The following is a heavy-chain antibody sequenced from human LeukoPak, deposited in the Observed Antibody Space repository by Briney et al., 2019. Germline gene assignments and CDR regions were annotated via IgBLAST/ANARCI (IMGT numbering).Heavy chain of an antibody. CDR2: ISSSSSTT. Sequence: AGGSLRLSCAASGFTFSSYSMNWVRQAPGKGLEWVSYISSSSSTTYYADSVKGRFTISRDNAKNSLYLQMNSLRAEDTAVYYCARDDSSGYRPFDYWGQGTLVTVSS. CDR3: ARDDSSGYRPFDY. J-gene: IGHJ4*02. D-gene: IGHD3-22*01. CDR1: GFTFSSYS. V-gene: IGHV3-48*01.